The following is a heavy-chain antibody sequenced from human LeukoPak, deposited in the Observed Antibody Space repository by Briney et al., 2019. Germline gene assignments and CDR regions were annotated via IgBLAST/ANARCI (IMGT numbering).Heavy chain of an antibody. CDR3: AREERDYSSSWHAFDI. V-gene: IGHV1-69*13. Sequence: ASVKVSCKASGGTFSSYAISWVRQAPGQGLEWMGGIIPIFGTANYAQKFQGRVTITADESTSTAYMELSSLRSEDTAVYYCAREERDYSSSWHAFDIWGQGTMVTVSS. CDR2: IIPIFGTA. D-gene: IGHD6-6*01. CDR1: GGTFSSYA. J-gene: IGHJ3*02.